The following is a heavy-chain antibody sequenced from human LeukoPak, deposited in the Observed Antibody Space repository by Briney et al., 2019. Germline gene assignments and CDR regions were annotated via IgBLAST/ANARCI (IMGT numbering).Heavy chain of an antibody. CDR3: ATLGATSFDY. CDR2: IVPNSGGT. CDR1: GYSFTDYY. D-gene: IGHD5-12*01. V-gene: IGHV1-2*02. J-gene: IGHJ4*02. Sequence: ASVKVSCKTSGYSFTDYYIHWVRQAPGQGLEWMGWIVPNSGGTNYAQKLQGRVTMTRDTSIRTAYMDLSRLTYDDTAVYYGATLGATSFDYWGQGTLVTVSP.